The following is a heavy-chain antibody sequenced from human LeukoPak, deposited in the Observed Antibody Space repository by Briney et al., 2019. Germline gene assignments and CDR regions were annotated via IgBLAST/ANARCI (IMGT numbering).Heavy chain of an antibody. CDR1: GFTVSSNY. D-gene: IGHD6-19*01. J-gene: IGHJ4*02. CDR3: ARGGYSSGYGRKEYYFDY. V-gene: IGHV3-53*01. Sequence: GGSLRLSCAASGFTVSSNYMSWVRQAPGKGLEWVSVIYSGGSTYYADSVKGRFTISRDNSKNTLYLQMNSLRAEDTAVYYCARGGYSSGYGRKEYYFDYWGQGTLVTVSS. CDR2: IYSGGST.